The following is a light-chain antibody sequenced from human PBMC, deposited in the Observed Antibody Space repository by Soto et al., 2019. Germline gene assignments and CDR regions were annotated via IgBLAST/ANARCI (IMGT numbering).Light chain of an antibody. V-gene: IGLV1-44*01. CDR2: SNT. CDR3: AAWDDSLNGVV. Sequence: QSVLTQPPSASGTPGQTIVISCSGGTSNIGSHTVNWFQQLPGTAPRLLIYSNTQRPSGVPDRFSGSKSGTSASLAINGLQSQYEGDYYCAAWDDSLNGVVFGGGTSSPS. J-gene: IGLJ2*01. CDR1: TSNIGSHT.